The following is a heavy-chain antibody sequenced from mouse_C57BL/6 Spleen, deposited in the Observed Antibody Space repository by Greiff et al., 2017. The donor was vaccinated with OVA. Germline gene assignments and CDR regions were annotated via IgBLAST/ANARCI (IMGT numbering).Heavy chain of an antibody. D-gene: IGHD2-4*01. Sequence: QVQLQQSGPELVKPGASVKISCKASGYAFSSSWMNWVKQRPGKGLEWIGRIYPGDGDTNYNGKFKGKATLTADKSSSTAYMQLSSLTSEDSAVYFCARSYDYDVGFAYWGQGTLVTVSA. J-gene: IGHJ3*01. V-gene: IGHV1-82*01. CDR2: IYPGDGDT. CDR1: GYAFSSSW. CDR3: ARSYDYDVGFAY.